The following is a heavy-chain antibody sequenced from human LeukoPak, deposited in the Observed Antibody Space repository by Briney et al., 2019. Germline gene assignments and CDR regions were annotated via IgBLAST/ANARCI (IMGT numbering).Heavy chain of an antibody. Sequence: GASVKVSCKASGYTFTSYYMHGVRQAPGRGLEWMGIINPSGGSTSYAQKFQGRVTMTRDMSTSTVYMELSSLRSEDTAVYYCARYKRRFGGENYFDYWGQGTLVTVSS. CDR3: ARYKRRFGGENYFDY. D-gene: IGHD3-3*01. V-gene: IGHV1-46*01. J-gene: IGHJ4*02. CDR2: INPSGGST. CDR1: GYTFTSYY.